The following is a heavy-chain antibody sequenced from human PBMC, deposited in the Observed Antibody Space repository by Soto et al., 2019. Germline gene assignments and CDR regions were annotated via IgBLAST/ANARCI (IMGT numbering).Heavy chain of an antibody. CDR1: GDPFSNYV. Sequence: QVQLVQSGAEVKKPGASVKVSCKASGDPFSNYVMKWVRQATGQGLEWMGWMNPNSGNTGYARKFQGRVTMTRNTSITTVYMELSSLRSEDTAVYYCARGRNGMDVWGQGTTVTVSS. CDR2: MNPNSGNT. J-gene: IGHJ6*02. CDR3: ARGRNGMDV. V-gene: IGHV1-8*01.